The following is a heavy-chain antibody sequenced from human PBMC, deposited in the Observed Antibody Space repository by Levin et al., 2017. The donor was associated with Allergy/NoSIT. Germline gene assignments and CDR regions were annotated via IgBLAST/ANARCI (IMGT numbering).Heavy chain of an antibody. D-gene: IGHD6-19*01. V-gene: IGHV3-23*01. CDR2: IINSGVGT. CDR1: GFTFNNYA. J-gene: IGHJ4*02. CDR3: AKDAIRGSDQHYYFDY. Sequence: GESLKISCAASGFTFNNYAMSWVRQAPGKGLEWVSAIINSGVGTYYADSVKGRFTIPRDKSQNTMYPQMNRLRAEDPDVYFCAKDAIRGSDQHYYFDYWGQGTLVTASS.